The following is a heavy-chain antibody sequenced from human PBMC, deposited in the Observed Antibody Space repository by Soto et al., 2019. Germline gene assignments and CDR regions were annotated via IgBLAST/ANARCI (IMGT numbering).Heavy chain of an antibody. Sequence: PGGSLRLSCAASGFTFSGSAMHWVRQASGKGLEWVGRIRSKSNNYATAYAASVKGRFTISRDDSKDTAYLQMNSLKTEDTAVYYRTRDPRNYYDSIGSANWFDPWGQGTLVTVSS. D-gene: IGHD3-22*01. J-gene: IGHJ5*02. CDR2: IRSKSNNYAT. CDR1: GFTFSGSA. V-gene: IGHV3-73*01. CDR3: TRDPRNYYDSIGSANWFDP.